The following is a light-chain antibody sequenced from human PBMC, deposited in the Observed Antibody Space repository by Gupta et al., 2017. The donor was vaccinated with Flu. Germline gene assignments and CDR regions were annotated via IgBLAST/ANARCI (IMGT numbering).Light chain of an antibody. CDR1: QGISNY. CDR2: AAS. J-gene: IGKJ4*01. CDR3: QKDSSYPLT. Sequence: DIPLTQSPFSLSASVGDRVTITFRASQGISNYLAWFQQKPGKATKSRIYAASSWQSGVPEKFSGSGSGTDFTLTISRLQPEDFATYYCQKDSSYPLTFGGGTKVEIK. V-gene: IGKV1-16*02.